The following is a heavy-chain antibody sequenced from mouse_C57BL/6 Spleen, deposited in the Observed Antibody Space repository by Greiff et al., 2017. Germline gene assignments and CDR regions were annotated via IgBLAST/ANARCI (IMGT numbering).Heavy chain of an antibody. J-gene: IGHJ2*01. V-gene: IGHV14-3*01. Sequence: VQLQQSVAELVRPGASVKLSCTASGFNIKNTYMHWVKQRPEQGLEWIGRIDPANGNTKYAPKFQGKATITADTSSSTAYLQLSSLTSEDTAIYYCARITTVVATGFDYWGQGTTLTVSS. D-gene: IGHD1-1*01. CDR3: ARITTVVATGFDY. CDR2: IDPANGNT. CDR1: GFNIKNTY.